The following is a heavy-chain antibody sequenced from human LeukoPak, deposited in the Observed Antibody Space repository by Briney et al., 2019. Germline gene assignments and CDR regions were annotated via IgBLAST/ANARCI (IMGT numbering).Heavy chain of an antibody. J-gene: IGHJ1*01. CDR3: ARVVQSTDSSGFYLPEYFQH. CDR2: IYYSGST. CDR1: GGSISSSSYY. D-gene: IGHD3-22*01. Sequence: SETLSLTCTVSGGSISSSSYYWGWIRQPPGKGLEWIGSIYYSGSTYYNTSLKSRVTISVDTSKNQFSLKLRSVTAADTAVYYCARVVQSTDSSGFYLPEYFQHWGQGTLVTVSS. V-gene: IGHV4-39*07.